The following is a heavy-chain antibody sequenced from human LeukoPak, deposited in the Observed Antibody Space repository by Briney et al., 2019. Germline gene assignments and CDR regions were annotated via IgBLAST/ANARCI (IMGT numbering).Heavy chain of an antibody. CDR2: IIPIFGTA. J-gene: IGHJ6*04. CDR3: ARDKGVAVAGNYYYYGMDV. Sequence: SVKVSCKASGGAFSSYAISWVRQAPGQGLEWMGGIIPIFGTANYAQKFQGRVTITADKSTSTAYMELSSLRSEDTAVYYCARDKGVAVAGNYYYYGMDVWGKGTTVTVSS. V-gene: IGHV1-69*06. CDR1: GGAFSSYA. D-gene: IGHD6-19*01.